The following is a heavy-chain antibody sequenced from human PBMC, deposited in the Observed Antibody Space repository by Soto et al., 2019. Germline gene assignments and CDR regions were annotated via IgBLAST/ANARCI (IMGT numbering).Heavy chain of an antibody. D-gene: IGHD5-18*01. CDR2: IYPGDSDT. Sequence: GESLKISCKGSGYSFTSYWIGWVRQMPGKGLEWMGIIYPGDSDTRYSPSFQGQVTISADKSISTAYLQWSSLKASDTAMYYCARAGSIITSGYSYGHPFDYWGQGTLVTVSS. CDR3: ARAGSIITSGYSYGHPFDY. V-gene: IGHV5-51*01. CDR1: GYSFTSYW. J-gene: IGHJ4*02.